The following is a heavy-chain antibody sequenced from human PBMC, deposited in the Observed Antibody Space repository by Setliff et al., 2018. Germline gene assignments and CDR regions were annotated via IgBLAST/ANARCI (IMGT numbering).Heavy chain of an antibody. D-gene: IGHD3-10*01. V-gene: IGHV3-7*01. CDR2: INPHGSEK. Sequence: PGGSLRLSCTASGFTFSNCWVSWVRQAPGKGLEWLASINPHGSEKYYADSVKGRFTISRDSAKNSLSLQMNSLRAEDTAVYYCFGAGTCSYWGQGTRVTVSS. CDR1: GFTFSNCW. CDR3: FGAGTCSY. J-gene: IGHJ4*02.